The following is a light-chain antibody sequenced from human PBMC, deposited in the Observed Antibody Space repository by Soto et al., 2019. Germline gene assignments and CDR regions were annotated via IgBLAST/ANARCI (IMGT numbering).Light chain of an antibody. CDR1: QSVSSY. CDR2: DAS. CDR3: QQRSNWPRGT. V-gene: IGKV3-11*01. J-gene: IGKJ1*01. Sequence: EIVLTQSPATLSLSPGERATLSCRASQSVSSYLAWYQQKPGQAPRLLIYDASNRATGIPARFSGSGSGTDFALTISSLEPEYFADYYCQQRSNWPRGTFGQGTKVEIK.